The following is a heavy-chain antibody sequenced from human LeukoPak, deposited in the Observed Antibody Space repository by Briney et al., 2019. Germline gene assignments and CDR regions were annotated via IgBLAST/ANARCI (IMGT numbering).Heavy chain of an antibody. J-gene: IGHJ4*02. CDR1: GFAVSTHF. Sequence: TGGSLRLSCAASGFAVSTHFMSWVRQAPGKRLEWVSVIYADGSTYYADSVKGRFTISRDNSKNTLYLQMNSLRAEDTAVYYCARSGAGWFDYWGQGTLVTVSS. D-gene: IGHD6-19*01. CDR3: ARSGAGWFDY. V-gene: IGHV3-53*01. CDR2: IYADGST.